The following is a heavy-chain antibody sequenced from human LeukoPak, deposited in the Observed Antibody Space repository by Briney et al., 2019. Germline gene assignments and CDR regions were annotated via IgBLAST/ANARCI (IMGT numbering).Heavy chain of an antibody. CDR3: AKDLLGAGYSYGPLSDY. V-gene: IGHV1-18*01. CDR1: GYTFTSYG. J-gene: IGHJ4*02. CDR2: ISAYNGNT. Sequence: GASVKVSCKASGYTFTSYGISWVRQAPGQGLEWMGWISAYNGNTNYAQKLQGRVTITTDTSTSTAYMELRSLRSDDTAVYYCAKDLLGAGYSYGPLSDYWGQGTLVTVSS. D-gene: IGHD5-18*01.